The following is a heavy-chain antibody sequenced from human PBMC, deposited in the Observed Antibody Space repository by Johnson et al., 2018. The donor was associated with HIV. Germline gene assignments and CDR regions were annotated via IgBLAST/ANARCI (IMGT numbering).Heavy chain of an antibody. J-gene: IGHJ3*02. CDR3: ARAKSTVVLHDAFDI. V-gene: IGHV3-30-3*01. CDR1: GFTFSSYA. D-gene: IGHD4-23*01. Sequence: QVKLVESGGGVVQPGRSLRLSCAASGFTFSSYAMHWVRQAPGKGLEWVAVISYDGSNKYYADSVQGRFTISRDNSKNTLYLQMNSLRAEDTAVYYCARAKSTVVLHDAFDIWGQGTMVTVSS. CDR2: ISYDGSNK.